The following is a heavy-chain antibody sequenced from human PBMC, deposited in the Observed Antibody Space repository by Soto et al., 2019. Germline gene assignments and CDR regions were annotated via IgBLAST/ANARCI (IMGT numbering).Heavy chain of an antibody. Sequence: KASETLSLTCAVSGGSISSGGYSWSWIRQPPGKGLEWIGYIYHSGSTYYNPSLKSRVIISVDRSKNQFSLKLSSVTAADTAVYYCARAELDYGGNFDAFDIWGQGTMVTVSS. CDR1: GGSISSGGYS. J-gene: IGHJ3*02. CDR2: IYHSGST. V-gene: IGHV4-30-2*01. CDR3: ARAELDYGGNFDAFDI. D-gene: IGHD4-17*01.